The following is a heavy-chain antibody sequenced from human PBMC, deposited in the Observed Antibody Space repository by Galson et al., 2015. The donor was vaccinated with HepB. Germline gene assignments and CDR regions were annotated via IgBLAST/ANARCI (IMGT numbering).Heavy chain of an antibody. CDR3: TTNVGYASSWYFFY. Sequence: SLRLSCAASGFTFSSYTMNWVRQAPGKGLEWVSSISSSSSYIFYADSVKGRFTISRDNAKSSLFLQMNSLRAEDTAVYYCTTNVGYASSWYFFYWGQGTLVTVSS. V-gene: IGHV3-21*01. J-gene: IGHJ4*02. CDR1: GFTFSSYT. CDR2: ISSSSSYI. D-gene: IGHD6-13*01.